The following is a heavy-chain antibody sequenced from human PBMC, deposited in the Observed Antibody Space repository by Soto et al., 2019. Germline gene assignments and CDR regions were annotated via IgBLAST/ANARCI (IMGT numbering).Heavy chain of an antibody. CDR1: GGSISSGGYY. D-gene: IGHD2-21*02. V-gene: IGHV4-31*03. CDR2: IYYSGST. J-gene: IGHJ6*02. CDR3: ARVCRGDCHHGMDV. Sequence: QVQLQESGPGLVKPSQTLSLTCTVSGGSISSGGYYWSWIRQHPGKGLERIGYIYYSGSTYYNPSLKSRVTISVDTSKNQFSLKLSSVTAADTAVYYCARVCRGDCHHGMDVWGQGTTVTVSS.